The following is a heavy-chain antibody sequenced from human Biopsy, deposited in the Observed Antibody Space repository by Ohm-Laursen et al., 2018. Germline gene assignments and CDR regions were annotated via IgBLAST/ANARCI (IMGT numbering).Heavy chain of an antibody. CDR1: GGDINNYY. V-gene: IGHV4-4*07. Sequence: SETLSLTCNVSGGDINNYYWSWIRQPAGKGLEWIGRIYPGGSTDYNPSLKSRVTMSVDTSKKQLSPRLRSVTAADTAMYYCASVVLGPTNDAFDLWGQGTMVVVS. J-gene: IGHJ3*01. CDR2: IYPGGST. D-gene: IGHD3-22*01. CDR3: ASVVLGPTNDAFDL.